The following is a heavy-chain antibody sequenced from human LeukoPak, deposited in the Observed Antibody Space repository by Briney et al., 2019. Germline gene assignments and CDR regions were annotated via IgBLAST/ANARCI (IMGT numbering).Heavy chain of an antibody. J-gene: IGHJ1*01. V-gene: IGHV4-34*01. CDR3: ARGPPFGTGTTKDEYFQH. D-gene: IGHD1-7*01. CDR2: INHSGST. Sequence: SETLSLTCAVYGGSFSGYYWSWIRQPPGKGLEWIGEINHSGSTNYNPSLKSRVTISVDTSKNQFSLKLSSVTAADTAVYYCARGPPFGTGTTKDEYFQHWGQGILVTVSS. CDR1: GGSFSGYY.